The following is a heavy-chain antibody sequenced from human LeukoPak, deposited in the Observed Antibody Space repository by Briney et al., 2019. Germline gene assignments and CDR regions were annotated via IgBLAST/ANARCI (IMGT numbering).Heavy chain of an antibody. D-gene: IGHD6-13*01. J-gene: IGHJ5*02. CDR1: GGPISSCSYY. V-gene: IGHV4-39*01. Sequence: PSETLSLTCTVSGGPISSCSYYWGWIRQPPGKGLEWIGNIYYSGITYYNPSLKSRVTVSVDTSKNQFSLKLSSVTAADTAVYFCARHPPYSSSWFPFDPWGQGTLVTVSS. CDR3: ARHPPYSSSWFPFDP. CDR2: IYYSGIT.